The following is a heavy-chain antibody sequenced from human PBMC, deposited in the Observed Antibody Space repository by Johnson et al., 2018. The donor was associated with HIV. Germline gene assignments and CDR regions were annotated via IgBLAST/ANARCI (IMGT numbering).Heavy chain of an antibody. CDR3: ARDSAYSSGWYSGAFDI. CDR1: GFTFSSYA. CDR2: ISSNGGST. Sequence: VQLVESGGGVVQPGRSLRLSCAASGFTFSSYAMHWVRQAPGKGLEYVSAISSNGGSTYSANSVKGRFTISRDNSKNTLYLQMNSLRAEDTAVYYCARDSAYSSGWYSGAFDIWGQGTMVTVSS. J-gene: IGHJ3*02. V-gene: IGHV3-64*01. D-gene: IGHD6-19*01.